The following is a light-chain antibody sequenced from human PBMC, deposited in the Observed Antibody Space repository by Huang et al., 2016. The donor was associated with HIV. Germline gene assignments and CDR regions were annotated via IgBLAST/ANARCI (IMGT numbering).Light chain of an antibody. CDR2: DVS. V-gene: IGKV1-5*01. CDR3: QQYDGYPYT. Sequence: DIQMTQSPSTLSASVGDRVTITCRASPSFNTWWAWYQQKPGNAPKLLIYDVSSLERGVPYRFRGSGYGTEFTLTISSLQPDDLATYYCQQYDGYPYTVGQGTNLEIK. CDR1: PSFNTW. J-gene: IGKJ2*01.